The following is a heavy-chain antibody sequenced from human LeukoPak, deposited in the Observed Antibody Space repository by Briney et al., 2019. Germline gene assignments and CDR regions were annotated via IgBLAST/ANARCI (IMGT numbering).Heavy chain of an antibody. J-gene: IGHJ4*02. CDR3: AREGECAGGTCSDPSRELDV. CDR1: RFTFSTYE. Sequence: GGSLRLSCAASRFTFSTYEMNWVRQAPGKGLEWISYISPTAATIYYADSVKGRFTISRDNAKNTLYLQVNSLRAEDTAIYYCAREGECAGGTCSDPSRELDVWGQGTLVTVSS. CDR2: ISPTAATI. D-gene: IGHD2-15*01. V-gene: IGHV3-48*03.